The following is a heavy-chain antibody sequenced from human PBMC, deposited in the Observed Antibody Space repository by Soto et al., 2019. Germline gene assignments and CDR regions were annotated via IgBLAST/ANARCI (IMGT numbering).Heavy chain of an antibody. CDR1: GYTFTSYG. D-gene: IGHD6-13*01. CDR2: ISAYNGNT. CDR3: ARDGLREQQLVYAWFDP. J-gene: IGHJ5*02. V-gene: IGHV1-18*01. Sequence: GASVKVSCKASGYTFTSYGISWVRQAPGQGLEWMGWISAYNGNTNYAQKLQGRVTMTTDTSTSTAYMELRSLRSDDTAVYYCARDGLREQQLVYAWFDPWGQGTLVTVSS.